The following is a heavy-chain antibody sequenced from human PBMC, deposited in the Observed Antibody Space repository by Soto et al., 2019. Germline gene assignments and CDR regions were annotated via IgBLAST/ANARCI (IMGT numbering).Heavy chain of an antibody. CDR1: GFTFSSYA. CDR3: VRGTPTPGLDI. CDR2: ISYDGSNK. V-gene: IGHV3-30-3*01. Sequence: VGSLRLSCAASGFTFSSYAMHWVRQAPGKGLEWVAVISYDGSNKYYADSVKGRFTISRDNSKNTLYLQMNSLRAEDTAVYYCVRGTPTPGLDIWGRRTTVTVSS. J-gene: IGHJ6*02. D-gene: IGHD1-1*01.